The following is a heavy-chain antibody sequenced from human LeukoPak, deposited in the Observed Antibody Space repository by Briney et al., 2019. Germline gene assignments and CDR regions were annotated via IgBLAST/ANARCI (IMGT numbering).Heavy chain of an antibody. D-gene: IGHD4-17*01. CDR1: GFTFSTYG. J-gene: IGHJ4*02. V-gene: IGHV3-30*02. Sequence: GGTLRLSCAASGFTFSTYGMNWVRQAPGKGLEWVAFIRYDGSNKYYADSVKGRFTISRDNSKNTLYLQMNSLRAEDTAVYYCAKRGQDYGDYVLSYWGQGTLVTVSS. CDR3: AKRGQDYGDYVLSY. CDR2: IRYDGSNK.